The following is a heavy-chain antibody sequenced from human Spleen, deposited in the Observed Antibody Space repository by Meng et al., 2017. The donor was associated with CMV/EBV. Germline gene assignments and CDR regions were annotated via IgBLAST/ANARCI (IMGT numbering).Heavy chain of an antibody. J-gene: IGHJ4*02. Sequence: ASVKVSCKASGYTFTNYGISWVRQAPGQGLEWMGWISPYNGGTNYARNLRGRVTMTTDTSTTTAYMELRSLRFDDTAVYFCARDTLNWNFDYWGQGTLVTVSS. CDR3: ARDTLNWNFDY. CDR1: GYTFTNYG. CDR2: ISPYNGGT. V-gene: IGHV1-18*04. D-gene: IGHD1-1*01.